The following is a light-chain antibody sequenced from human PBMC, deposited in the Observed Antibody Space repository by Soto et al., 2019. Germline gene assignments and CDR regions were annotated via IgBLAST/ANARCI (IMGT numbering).Light chain of an antibody. CDR3: QHLNHYPYT. CDR1: QDIRNY. V-gene: IGKV1-9*01. J-gene: IGKJ2*01. Sequence: DIQLTQSPSFLSTSVGDRITITCRASQDIRNYLAWYQQKPGKAPKLLISAASTLQSGVPSRFSGSGSGTEFTLTISSLQPEDFATYYCQHLNHYPYTFGLGTKLDIK. CDR2: AAS.